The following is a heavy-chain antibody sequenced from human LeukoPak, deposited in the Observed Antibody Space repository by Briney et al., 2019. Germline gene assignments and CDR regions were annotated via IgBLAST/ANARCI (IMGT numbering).Heavy chain of an antibody. D-gene: IGHD6-6*01. J-gene: IGHJ2*01. V-gene: IGHV1-69*05. CDR3: ARAGGLGIAAREWYLDL. CDR1: GGTFSSYA. Sequence: GSSVKVSCKASGGTFSSYAISWVRQAPGQGLEWMGGIIPIFGTANYAQKFQGRVTITTDESTSTAYMELSSLRSEDTAVYYCARAGGLGIAAREWYLDLWGRGTLVTVSS. CDR2: IIPIFGTA.